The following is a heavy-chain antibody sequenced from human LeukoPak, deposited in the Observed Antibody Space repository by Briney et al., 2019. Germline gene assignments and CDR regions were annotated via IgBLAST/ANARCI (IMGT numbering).Heavy chain of an antibody. V-gene: IGHV5-51*01. Sequence: GESLKISCNGAGYSFTSYWIGWVRQMPGKGLEWMGIIYPGDSDTRYSPSFQGQVTISADKSISTAYLQWSSLKASDTAMYYCARRRTGYSSSWYPNYFDYWGQGTLVTVSS. D-gene: IGHD6-13*01. CDR1: GYSFTSYW. J-gene: IGHJ4*02. CDR3: ARRRTGYSSSWYPNYFDY. CDR2: IYPGDSDT.